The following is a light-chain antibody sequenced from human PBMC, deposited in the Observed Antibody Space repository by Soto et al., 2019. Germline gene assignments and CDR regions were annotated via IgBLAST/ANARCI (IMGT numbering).Light chain of an antibody. CDR3: QQTDSFPLP. J-gene: IGKJ4*01. CDR1: QGIRTW. V-gene: IGKV1D-12*01. Sequence: DIQMTQSPSSVPASVVDRVTITCRASQGIRTWLAWYQQKPGEAPKLLIFAASSLRSGVPSRFSGSGSGTDFTLTISNLQSQDFATYYCQQTDSFPLPFGGGTKVDIK. CDR2: AAS.